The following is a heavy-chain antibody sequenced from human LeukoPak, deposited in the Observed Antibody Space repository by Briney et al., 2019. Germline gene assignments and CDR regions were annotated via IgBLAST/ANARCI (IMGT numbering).Heavy chain of an antibody. CDR2: ISPSGDAT. CDR1: GYTFSSHY. V-gene: IGHV1-46*01. CDR3: ATDSPKGYLTVDY. J-gene: IGHJ4*02. Sequence: ASVKVSCKASGYTFSSHYMHWVRQAPGQGLEWRGVISPSGDATLYAQKFQGRVTMTRDTSTSTLYMDLSSLRSEDTAVYYCATDSPKGYLTVDYWGQGTLVTVSS. D-gene: IGHD3-16*02.